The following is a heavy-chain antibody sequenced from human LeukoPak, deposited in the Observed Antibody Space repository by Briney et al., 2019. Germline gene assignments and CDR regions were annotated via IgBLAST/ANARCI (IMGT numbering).Heavy chain of an antibody. J-gene: IGHJ5*02. V-gene: IGHV4-59*01. Sequence: SETLSLTCTVSGGSISGYYWSWIRQPPGKGLEYLGYIYYSGSTNYNPSLKSRVTISVDTSKNQFSLKLSSVTAADTAVSYCARLTGYSSESWFDPWGQGTLVTVSS. CDR2: IYYSGST. CDR1: GGSISGYY. CDR3: ARLTGYSSESWFDP. D-gene: IGHD3-9*01.